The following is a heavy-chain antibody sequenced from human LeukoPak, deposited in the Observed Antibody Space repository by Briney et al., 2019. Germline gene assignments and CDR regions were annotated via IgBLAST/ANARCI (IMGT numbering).Heavy chain of an antibody. CDR1: GGSISSYY. Sequence: SETLSLTCTVSGGSISSYYWSWIRQPPGKGLEWIGYIYYSGSTNYNPSLKSRVTISVDTSKNQFSLRLSSVTAADTAVYYCASDSYYYDTSGYYENYWGQGTLVTVSS. D-gene: IGHD3-22*01. CDR2: IYYSGST. J-gene: IGHJ4*02. CDR3: ASDSYYYDTSGYYENY. V-gene: IGHV4-59*01.